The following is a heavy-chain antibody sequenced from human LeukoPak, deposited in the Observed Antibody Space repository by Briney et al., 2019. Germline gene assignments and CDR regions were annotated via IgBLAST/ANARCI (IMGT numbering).Heavy chain of an antibody. CDR3: ARPHYDFWSGYDPLGLGY. Sequence: GESLKISCKGSGYSFTSYWIGWVRQMPGKGLEWMGSIYPGDSDTRYSPPFQGQVTISADKSISTAYLQWSGLKASDTAMYYCARPHYDFWSGYDPLGLGYWGQGTLVTVSS. D-gene: IGHD3-3*01. J-gene: IGHJ4*02. V-gene: IGHV5-51*01. CDR2: IYPGDSDT. CDR1: GYSFTSYW.